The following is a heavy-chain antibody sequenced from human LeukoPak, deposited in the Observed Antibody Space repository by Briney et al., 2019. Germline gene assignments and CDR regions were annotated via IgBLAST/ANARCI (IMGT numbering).Heavy chain of an antibody. CDR3: ARARVSVTRDTVRAGHFDY. CDR1: GYTFTSYY. D-gene: IGHD2-15*01. Sequence: ASVKVSCKASGYTFTSYYMHWVRQAPGQGLEWMGIINPSGGSTSYAQKFQGRVTMTRDTSTSTVYMELSSLRSDDTAVYYRARARVSVTRDTVRAGHFDYWGQGTLVTVSS. CDR2: INPSGGST. J-gene: IGHJ4*02. V-gene: IGHV1-46*01.